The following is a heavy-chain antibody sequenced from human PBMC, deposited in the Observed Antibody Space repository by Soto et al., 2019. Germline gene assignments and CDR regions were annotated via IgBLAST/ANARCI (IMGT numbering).Heavy chain of an antibody. V-gene: IGHV4-34*01. Sequence: SETLSLTCAVYGGSLSGYYWSCIRQPPWKGLEWIGEISPDGLTNYNPSRKSRVTISVDTSKNQYFLKLSSVTAADAAVYYCARHIRGYSRALDYCGQGTQVTVSS. CDR1: GGSLSGYY. J-gene: IGHJ4*02. D-gene: IGHD5-18*01. CDR3: ARHIRGYSRALDY. CDR2: ISPDGLT.